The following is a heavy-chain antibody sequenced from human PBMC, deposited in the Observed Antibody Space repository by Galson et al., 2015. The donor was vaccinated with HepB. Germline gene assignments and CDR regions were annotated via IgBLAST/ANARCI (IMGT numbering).Heavy chain of an antibody. CDR2: ISYDGSNK. J-gene: IGHJ4*02. V-gene: IGHV3-30*18. CDR1: GFTFSNYG. Sequence: SLRLSCAASGFTFSNYGMHWVRQAPGKGLEWVAVISYDGSNKYYADSVTGRFTISRDNSKNTLYLQMSSLRAEDTALYYCAKDPYLYSALAGTMAAFHYWSQRTLLTVPP. CDR3: AKDPYLYSALAGTMAAFHY. D-gene: IGHD1-7*01.